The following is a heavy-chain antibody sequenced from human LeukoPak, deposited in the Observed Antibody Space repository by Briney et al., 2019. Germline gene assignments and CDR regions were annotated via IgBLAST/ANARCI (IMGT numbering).Heavy chain of an antibody. J-gene: IGHJ4*02. CDR1: GGSISSGGYY. V-gene: IGHV4-31*03. CDR3: ERDAGTSQEVDY. Sequence: PSETLSLTCTVSGGSISSGGYYWSWIRQHPGKGLEWIGYIYYSGSTYYNPSLKSRVTISVDTSKNQFSLKLSSVTTAYTAVYYCERDAGTSQEVDYWGQGTLVTVSS. CDR2: IYYSGST. D-gene: IGHD1-1*01.